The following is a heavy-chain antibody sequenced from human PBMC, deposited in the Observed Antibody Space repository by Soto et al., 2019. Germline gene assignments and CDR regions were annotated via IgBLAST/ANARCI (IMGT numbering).Heavy chain of an antibody. D-gene: IGHD2-2*01. CDR3: ARDHSSLVVPEKGDYYYYMDV. V-gene: IGHV1-2*04. CDR2: INPNSGGT. J-gene: IGHJ6*03. CDR1: GYTFTGYY. Sequence: ASVKVSCKASGYTFTGYYMHWVRQAPGQGLEWMGWINPNSGGTNYAQKFQGWVTMTRATSISTAYMELSRLRSDDTAVYYCARDHSSLVVPEKGDYYYYMDVWGKGTTVTVSS.